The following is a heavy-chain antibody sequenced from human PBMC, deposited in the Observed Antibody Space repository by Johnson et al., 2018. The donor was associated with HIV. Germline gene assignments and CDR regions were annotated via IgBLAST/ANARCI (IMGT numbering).Heavy chain of an antibody. V-gene: IGHV3-74*02. CDR3: ARVRGGRENAFDI. CDR2: IRNDGSVT. Sequence: VQLVESGGVAVQPGGSLRLSCAASGFSFDGYAMHWVRQAPGKGLVWVSRIRNDGSVTTYADSVKGRFFISSDNSKNALYLQMNSPRVEDTAVYYCARVRGGRENAFDIWGQGTMVTVSS. CDR1: GFSFDGYA. J-gene: IGHJ3*02. D-gene: IGHD1-26*01.